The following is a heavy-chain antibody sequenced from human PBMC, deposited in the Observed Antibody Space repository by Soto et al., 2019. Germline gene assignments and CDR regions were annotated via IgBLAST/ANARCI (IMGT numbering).Heavy chain of an antibody. CDR1: GGSISSYY. V-gene: IGHV4-59*01. Sequence: SEAPSLTCTASGGSISSYYWSWIRQPPGKGLEWIGYIYYSGSTNYNPSLKSRVTISVDTSKNQFSLKLSSVTAADTAVYYCARGYYDILTGYLYQYYFDYWGQGTLVTVSS. CDR3: ARGYYDILTGYLYQYYFDY. J-gene: IGHJ4*02. D-gene: IGHD3-9*01. CDR2: IYYSGST.